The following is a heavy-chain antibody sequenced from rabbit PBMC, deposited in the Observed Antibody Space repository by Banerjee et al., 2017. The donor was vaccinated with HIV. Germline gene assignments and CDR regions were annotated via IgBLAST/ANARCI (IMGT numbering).Heavy chain of an antibody. V-gene: IGHV1S45*01. J-gene: IGHJ4*01. CDR2: INSNTGNT. CDR1: GFTLSSYW. Sequence: QEQLEESGGDLVKPGASLTLTCTASGFTLSSYWMCWVRQAPGKGLEWIACINSNTGNTVYATWAKGPFTISKTSSTTVTLQMTSLTAADTATYFCARDLAGVIGWNFGLWGPGTLVTVS. D-gene: IGHD4-1*01. CDR3: ARDLAGVIGWNFGL.